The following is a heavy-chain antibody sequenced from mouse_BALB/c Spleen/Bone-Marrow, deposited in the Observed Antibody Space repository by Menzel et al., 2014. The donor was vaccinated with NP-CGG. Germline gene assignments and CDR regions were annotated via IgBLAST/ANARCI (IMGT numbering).Heavy chain of an antibody. D-gene: IGHD2-12*01. CDR1: GFTFSSYY. Sequence: VQLQQFGGGLVTLGVSLKLSCAASGFTFSSYYMSWVRQTPEKRLELVAAINSNGGSTYYPDTVKGRFTISRDNAKNTLYLQMSSLKSEDTALYYCARLGNDDAMDYWRQGTSVPASS. CDR2: INSNGGST. J-gene: IGHJ4*01. V-gene: IGHV5-6-2*01. CDR3: ARLGNDDAMDY.